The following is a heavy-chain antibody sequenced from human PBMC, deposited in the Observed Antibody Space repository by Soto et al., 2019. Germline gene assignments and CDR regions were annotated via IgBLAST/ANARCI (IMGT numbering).Heavy chain of an antibody. V-gene: IGHV1-2*04. CDR2: INPNGGGR. Sequence: QVQLVQSGAEVKQPGASVKVSCKASGYTFTGFHIHWVRQAPGQGLEWMGWINPNGGGRNYAQKFQGWVTTTRDTSISTAYMELSRLKSDDTAVYYCARGSVGPTTDFDYWGQGNLVTVSS. J-gene: IGHJ4*02. CDR3: ARGSVGPTTDFDY. CDR1: GYTFTGFH. D-gene: IGHD1-26*01.